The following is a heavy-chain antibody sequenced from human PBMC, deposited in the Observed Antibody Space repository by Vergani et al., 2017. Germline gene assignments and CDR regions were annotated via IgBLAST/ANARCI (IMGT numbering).Heavy chain of an antibody. D-gene: IGHD2-21*02. Sequence: QVQLQESGPRLVRPSQTLSLTCTVSGGSISSYYWSWIRQPPGKGLEWIGYIYYGGSTNYNPSLKSRVTISVDTSKNQFSLKLSSVTAADTAVYYCARNPYCGGDCYSDAFDIWGQGTMVTVSS. CDR3: ARNPYCGGDCYSDAFDI. CDR1: GGSISSYY. CDR2: IYYGGST. J-gene: IGHJ3*02. V-gene: IGHV4-59*01.